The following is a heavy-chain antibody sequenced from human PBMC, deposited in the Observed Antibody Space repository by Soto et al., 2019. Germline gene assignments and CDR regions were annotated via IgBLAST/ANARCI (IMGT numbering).Heavy chain of an antibody. CDR3: VKRGRKWGACDF. D-gene: IGHD7-27*01. V-gene: IGHV3-23*01. CDR1: GFILNNYA. J-gene: IGHJ3*01. Sequence: VQLLESGGDLVQPGGSLRLSCVASGFILNNYAMSWVRQAPGKGLEWVSTIGGTDGDSDGVPWYEDSVKGRFTISRHRSTNTLSLHMDNLRAEDSALYYCVKRGRKWGACDFWGKWTTVVVSS. CDR2: IGGTDGDSDGVP.